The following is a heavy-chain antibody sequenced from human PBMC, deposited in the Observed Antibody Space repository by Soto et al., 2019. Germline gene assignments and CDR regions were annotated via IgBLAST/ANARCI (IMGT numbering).Heavy chain of an antibody. CDR3: ARSEWDSSSYSYNWFDP. J-gene: IGHJ5*02. CDR2: IDPSDSYT. Sequence: GESLKISCKGSGYSFTSYWISWVRQMPGKGLEWMGRIDPSDSYTNYSPSFQGHVTISADKSISTAYLQWSSLKASDTAMYYCARSEWDSSSYSYNWFDPWGQGTLVTVSS. V-gene: IGHV5-10-1*01. CDR1: GYSFTSYW. D-gene: IGHD6-6*01.